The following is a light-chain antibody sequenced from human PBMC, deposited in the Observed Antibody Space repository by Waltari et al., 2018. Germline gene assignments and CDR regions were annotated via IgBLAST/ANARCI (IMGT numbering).Light chain of an antibody. CDR2: DTS. Sequence: QAVVTQEPSLTVSPGGPVTLTCASSTGAVTSGHYPYWFQQKPGQAPRTLIYDTSNKHSWTPARFSGSLLGGKAALTLSGAQPEDEAEYYCLLSYSGARVVFGGGTKLTVL. V-gene: IGLV7-46*01. CDR1: TGAVTSGHY. J-gene: IGLJ2*01. CDR3: LLSYSGARVV.